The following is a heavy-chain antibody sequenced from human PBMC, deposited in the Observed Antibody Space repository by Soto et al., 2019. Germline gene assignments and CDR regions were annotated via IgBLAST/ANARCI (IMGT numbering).Heavy chain of an antibody. CDR3: SRAQDLIIYWRSTSCEPDAFDI. CDR1: GGSISSYY. D-gene: IGHD2-2*01. CDR2: IYYSGST. J-gene: IGHJ3*02. Sequence: SETLSLTCTVSGGSISSYYWSWIRQPPGKGLEWIGYIYYSGSTNYNPSLKSRVTISVDTSKNQFSLKLSSVTAADTAVYYCSRAQDLIIYWRSTSCEPDAFDIWGQGTMVTVSS. V-gene: IGHV4-59*01.